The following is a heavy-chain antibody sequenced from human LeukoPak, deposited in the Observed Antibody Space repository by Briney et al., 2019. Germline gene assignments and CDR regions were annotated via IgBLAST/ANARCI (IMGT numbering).Heavy chain of an antibody. D-gene: IGHD1-26*01. CDR1: GFTFSSYW. J-gene: IGHJ4*02. V-gene: IGHV3-74*01. CDR2: INTDGSST. CDR3: VRDQGGGSYSNFDF. Sequence: PGGSLRLSCAASGFTFSSYWMHWVRQAPGKGLVWVSRINTDGSSTSYADSVKGRFTISRDNAKNTLSLQMNSLRAEDTAVYYCVRDQGGGSYSNFDFWGQGTLVTVSS.